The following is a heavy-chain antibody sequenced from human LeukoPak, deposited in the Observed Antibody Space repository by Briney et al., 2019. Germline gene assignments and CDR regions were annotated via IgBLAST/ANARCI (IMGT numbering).Heavy chain of an antibody. V-gene: IGHV3-9*03. CDR3: AKSPGVNSAPFDP. Sequence: GGSLRLSCAASGFTFDDYAMHWVRQAPGKGLEWVSGISWNSGSIGYADSVKGRFTISRDNAKNSLYLQMNSLRAEGMALYYCAKSPGVNSAPFDPWGQGTLVTVSS. CDR2: ISWNSGSI. J-gene: IGHJ5*02. D-gene: IGHD3-10*01. CDR1: GFTFDDYA.